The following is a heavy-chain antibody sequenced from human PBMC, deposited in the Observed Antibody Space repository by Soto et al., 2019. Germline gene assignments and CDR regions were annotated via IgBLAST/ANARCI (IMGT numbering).Heavy chain of an antibody. CDR1: GGSINGYY. CDR3: ARGDGWGNWFDP. Sequence: SETLSLTCTVSGGSINGYYWTWIRQPPGKGLEWIAYIYNSGSTNYNPSLKSRVTIPVDTSKNQFPLKLSSVTAADTAVYYCARGDGWGNWFDPWGQGTLVTVSS. J-gene: IGHJ5*02. D-gene: IGHD1-26*01. V-gene: IGHV4-59*01. CDR2: IYNSGST.